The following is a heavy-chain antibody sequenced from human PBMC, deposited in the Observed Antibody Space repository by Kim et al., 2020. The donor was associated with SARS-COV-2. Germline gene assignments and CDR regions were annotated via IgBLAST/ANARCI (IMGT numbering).Heavy chain of an antibody. CDR2: IIPIFGTA. D-gene: IGHD6-6*01. V-gene: IGHV1-69*13. CDR1: GGTFSSYA. CDR3: ARGPPAQLVNFDY. J-gene: IGHJ4*02. Sequence: SVKVSCKASGGTFSSYAISWVRQAPGQGLEWMGGIIPIFGTANYAQKFQGRVTITADESTSTAYMELSSLRSEDTAVYYCARGPPAQLVNFDYWGQGTLVTVSS.